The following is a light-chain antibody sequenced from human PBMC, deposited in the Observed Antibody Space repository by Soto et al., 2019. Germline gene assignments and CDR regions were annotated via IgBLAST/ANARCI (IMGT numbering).Light chain of an antibody. V-gene: IGKV3-20*01. CDR1: QSVSNNY. Sequence: EIVLTQSPGTLSLSPGERATLSCRASQSVSNNYLAWYQQKPGQAPSLLIYGASTRATGIPDRFSGSGSGTDFTLTISRLEPEDFAVYYCQQYGSSPPITFGHGTRLEIK. J-gene: IGKJ5*01. CDR3: QQYGSSPPIT. CDR2: GAS.